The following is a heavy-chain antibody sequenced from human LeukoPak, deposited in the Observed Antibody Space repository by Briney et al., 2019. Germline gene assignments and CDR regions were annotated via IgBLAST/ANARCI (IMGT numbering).Heavy chain of an antibody. Sequence: PGGSLRLSCAASGFTFSSHGMHWVRQAPGKGLEWVAFIRYDGTNKYYADSVKGRFTISRDNSKNTLYLQMNSLRAEDTAVYYCASRSYDYVWGSYSLADYWGQGTLVTVSS. D-gene: IGHD3-16*01. CDR2: IRYDGTNK. CDR1: GFTFSSHG. V-gene: IGHV3-30*02. J-gene: IGHJ4*02. CDR3: ASRSYDYVWGSYSLADY.